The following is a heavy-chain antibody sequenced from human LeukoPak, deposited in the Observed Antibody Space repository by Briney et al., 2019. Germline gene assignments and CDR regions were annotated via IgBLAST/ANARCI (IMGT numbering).Heavy chain of an antibody. CDR3: ASSGSYRFDY. CDR2: IKQDGTEK. J-gene: IGHJ4*02. CDR1: GFTFSSYW. D-gene: IGHD1-26*01. Sequence: GGSLRLSCAASGFTFSSYWMSWVRQAPGKGLEWVAVIKQDGTEKYYVDSVKGRFTISRDNAKNSLYLQMDSLRDEDTAVYYCASSGSYRFDYWGQGTLVTVSS. V-gene: IGHV3-7*01.